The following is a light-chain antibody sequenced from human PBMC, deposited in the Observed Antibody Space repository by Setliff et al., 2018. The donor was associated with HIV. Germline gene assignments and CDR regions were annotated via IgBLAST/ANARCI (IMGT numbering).Light chain of an antibody. J-gene: IGLJ1*01. CDR2: DVS. V-gene: IGLV2-11*01. CDR1: SSDVGTYNY. CDR3: CSSAGAYTYV. Sequence: QSVLAQPRSVSGSPGQSVTTACSGFSSDVGTYNYVSWYQQHPGKAPKLMIYDVSERPSGVPDRFSGSKSANTASLTISGLQAEDEADYYCCSSAGAYTYVFGTGTKVTVL.